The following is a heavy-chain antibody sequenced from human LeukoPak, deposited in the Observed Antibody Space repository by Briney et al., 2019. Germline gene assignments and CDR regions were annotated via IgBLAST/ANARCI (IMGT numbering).Heavy chain of an antibody. CDR1: GCSVSSNY. CDR3: ATGGGAYCGGDCLRAFDI. D-gene: IGHD2-21*02. J-gene: IGHJ3*02. Sequence: GGSLRLSCAASGCSVSSNYMSWVRQAPGKGLEWVSVIYSGGSTYYADSVKGRFTISRDNSKDTLYLQMNSLRVEDTAMYYCATGGGAYCGGDCLRAFDIWGQGTVVTVSS. V-gene: IGHV3-53*01. CDR2: IYSGGST.